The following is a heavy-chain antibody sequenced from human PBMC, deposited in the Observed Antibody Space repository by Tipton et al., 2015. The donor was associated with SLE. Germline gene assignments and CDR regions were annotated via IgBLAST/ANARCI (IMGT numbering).Heavy chain of an antibody. CDR1: GGSISIGGYS. D-gene: IGHD2-21*02. Sequence: LSLTCAVSGGSISIGGYSWSWLRQHPGRGLEWIGYVFYSGRTYYNPSLKSRVTISIDPAKNQFSLKLTSVTAADTAVYYCARGMVTWRGAIIGVDVWGQGTTVNVSS. CDR2: VFYSGRT. J-gene: IGHJ6*02. CDR3: ARGMVTWRGAIIGVDV. V-gene: IGHV4-31*11.